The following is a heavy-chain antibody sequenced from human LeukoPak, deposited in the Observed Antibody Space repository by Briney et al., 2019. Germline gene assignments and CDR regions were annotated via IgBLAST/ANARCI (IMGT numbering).Heavy chain of an antibody. CDR1: GYTFTGYY. V-gene: IGHV1-2*06. D-gene: IGHD1-7*01. Sequence: ASVKVSCKASGYTFTGYYMHWVRQAPGQGLEWMGRINPNSGGTNYAQKFQGRVTMTRDTSISTAYMELSRLRSDDTAVYYCATVGITGTTGFDYWGQGTLVTVSS. CDR3: ATVGITGTTGFDY. J-gene: IGHJ4*02. CDR2: INPNSGGT.